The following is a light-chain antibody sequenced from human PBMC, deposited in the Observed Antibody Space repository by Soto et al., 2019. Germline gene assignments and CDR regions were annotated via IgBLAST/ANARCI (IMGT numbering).Light chain of an antibody. CDR3: SSYTSSSTYV. J-gene: IGLJ1*01. V-gene: IGLV2-14*01. CDR1: SSDVGNYNY. Sequence: VLTQPASVSGSPGQSITISCTGTSSDVGNYNYVSWYQQHPDKAPKLMIYEVSNRPSGVSNRFSGSKSGNTASLTISGLRAEDEADYYCSSYTSSSTYVFGTGTKV. CDR2: EVS.